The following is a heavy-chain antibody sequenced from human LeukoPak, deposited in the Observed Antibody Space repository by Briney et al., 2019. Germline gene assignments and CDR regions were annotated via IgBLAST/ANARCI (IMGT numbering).Heavy chain of an antibody. CDR2: INPDESQG. Sequence: PGGSLRLSCEASGFTFSNSYMSWVRQAPGKGLEWVAIINPDESQGSYVDSVKGRFAISRDNALNSLFLQMNSLSAEDTAVYYCARDPAYGALDIWGQGTTVTVSS. CDR3: ARDPAYGALDI. V-gene: IGHV3-7*01. J-gene: IGHJ3*02. CDR1: GFTFSNSY. D-gene: IGHD2-21*01.